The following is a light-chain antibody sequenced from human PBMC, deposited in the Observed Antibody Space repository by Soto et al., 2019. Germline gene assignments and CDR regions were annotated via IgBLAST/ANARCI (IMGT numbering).Light chain of an antibody. V-gene: IGKV3-15*01. J-gene: IGKJ1*01. Sequence: EIVMTQSPATLSVSPGERATLSCRASQSVNSNLAWYQQKPGQPPRLLIYGASTRATGIPARFSGSGSGTEFTLTISSLQSEDFAVYYCQQYNDWRTFGQGTKVEI. CDR2: GAS. CDR3: QQYNDWRT. CDR1: QSVNSN.